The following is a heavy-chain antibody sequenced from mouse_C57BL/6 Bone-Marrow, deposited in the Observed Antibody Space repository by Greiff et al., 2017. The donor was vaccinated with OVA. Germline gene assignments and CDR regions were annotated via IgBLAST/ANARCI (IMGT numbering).Heavy chain of an antibody. J-gene: IGHJ3*01. CDR2: ISDGGSYT. D-gene: IGHD2-4*01. CDR3: ARDRDYDYEGWFAY. V-gene: IGHV5-4*01. Sequence: EVMLVESGGGLVKPGGSLKLSCAASGFTFSSYAMSWVRQTPEKRLEWVATISDGGSYTYYPDNVKGRFTISRDNAKNNLYLQMSHLKSEDTAMYYCARDRDYDYEGWFAYWGQGTLVTVSA. CDR1: GFTFSSYA.